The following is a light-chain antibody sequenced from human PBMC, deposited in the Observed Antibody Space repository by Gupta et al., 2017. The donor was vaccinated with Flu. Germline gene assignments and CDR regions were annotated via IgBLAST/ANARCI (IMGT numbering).Light chain of an antibody. CDR1: HSVTNNY. V-gene: IGKV3-20*01. CDR3: QQYAGLLT. Sequence: ERATLSCRPSHSVTNNYFSCYQQKPGQPPRLLIFGAYSRAAGIPGRFTGSGSGADFTLTISRLEPEDFAVYYCQQYAGLLTFGGGTKVEIK. CDR2: GAY. J-gene: IGKJ4*01.